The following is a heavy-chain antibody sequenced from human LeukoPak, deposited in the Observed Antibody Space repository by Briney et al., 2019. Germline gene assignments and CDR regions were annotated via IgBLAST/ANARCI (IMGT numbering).Heavy chain of an antibody. CDR3: ASGALGPSDAFDI. CDR2: IYYSGST. D-gene: IGHD3-16*01. Sequence: SETLSLTCTVSGGSVSSGSYYWSWIRQPPGKGLEWIGYIYYSGSTNYNPSLKSRVTISVDTSKNQFSLKLSSVTAADTAVYCCASGALGPSDAFDIWGQGTMVTVSS. J-gene: IGHJ3*02. V-gene: IGHV4-61*01. CDR1: GGSVSSGSYY.